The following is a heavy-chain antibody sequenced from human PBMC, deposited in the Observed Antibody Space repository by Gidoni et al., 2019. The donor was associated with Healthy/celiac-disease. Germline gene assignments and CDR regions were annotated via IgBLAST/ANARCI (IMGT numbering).Heavy chain of an antibody. J-gene: IGHJ3*02. Sequence: EVQLVESGGGLVQPGGSLRLSCAASGFTFSSYWMSWVRRAPGKGLEWVANIKQDGSEKYYVDSVKGRFTISRDNAKNSLYLQMNSLRAEDTAVYYCARDVELLKDAFDIWGQGTMVTVSS. CDR3: ARDVELLKDAFDI. CDR2: IKQDGSEK. CDR1: GFTFSSYW. D-gene: IGHD3-10*01. V-gene: IGHV3-7*01.